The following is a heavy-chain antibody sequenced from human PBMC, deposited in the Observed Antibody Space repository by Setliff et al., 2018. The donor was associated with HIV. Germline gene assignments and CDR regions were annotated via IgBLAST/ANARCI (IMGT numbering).Heavy chain of an antibody. CDR1: GASISSYY. CDR3: VNPSGAMGDFDS. CDR2: IHYSGST. V-gene: IGHV4-59*08. J-gene: IGHJ4*02. D-gene: IGHD3-16*01. Sequence: SETLSLTCTVSGASISSYYWSWIRQSPGKRLEWIGYIHYSGSTNYNPSLNSRVAILIDTSKNQFSLQLTSVTAADTAVYYCVNPSGAMGDFDSWGQGTLVTVSS.